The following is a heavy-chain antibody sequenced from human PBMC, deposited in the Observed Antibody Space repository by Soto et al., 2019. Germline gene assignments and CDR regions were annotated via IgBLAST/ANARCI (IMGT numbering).Heavy chain of an antibody. J-gene: IGHJ4*02. CDR3: ARPPYSASYYYFDQ. Sequence: GESLKISCKASGYSFTSYWICWVLQMPGKGLEWMGIIYPGDSDTIYSPSFQGQVTIPADKSISTAYLQWNSLKASDTAMYYCARPPYSASYYYFDQWGQGTPVTVYS. V-gene: IGHV5-51*01. D-gene: IGHD1-26*01. CDR1: GYSFTSYW. CDR2: IYPGDSDT.